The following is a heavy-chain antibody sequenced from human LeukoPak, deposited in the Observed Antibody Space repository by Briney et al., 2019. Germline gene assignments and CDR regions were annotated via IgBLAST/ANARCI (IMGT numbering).Heavy chain of an antibody. CDR3: AKKRPGSTIYYFDY. V-gene: IGHV3-30*02. CDR2: IRYDGSNK. CDR1: GFTFSSYG. Sequence: GGSLRLSCAASGFTFSSYGMHWVRQAPGKGLEWVAFIRYDGSNKYYADSVKGRFTISRDNSKNTLYLQMNSLRAEDTAVYYCAKKRPGSTIYYFDYWGQGTLVTVSS. J-gene: IGHJ4*02. D-gene: IGHD2-2*01.